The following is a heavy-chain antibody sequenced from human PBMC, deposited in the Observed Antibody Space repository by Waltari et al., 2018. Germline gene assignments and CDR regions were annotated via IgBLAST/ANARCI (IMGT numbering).Heavy chain of an antibody. Sequence: EVQLLESGGGLVQPGGSLRLSCAASGFTFISYAMSWVRQAPGKGRGWVSSIDGPGVTTFYPDSVKGRFSISRDNSKNTLYLQINGLRADDTAVYYCAKVGGIAAAEFQFDFWGRGTLVTVSS. CDR1: GFTFISYA. J-gene: IGHJ4*02. V-gene: IGHV3-23*01. CDR3: AKVGGIAAAEFQFDF. CDR2: IDGPGVTT. D-gene: IGHD6-13*01.